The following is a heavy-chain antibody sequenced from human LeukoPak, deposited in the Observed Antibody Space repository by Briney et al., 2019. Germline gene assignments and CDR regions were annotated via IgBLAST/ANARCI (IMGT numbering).Heavy chain of an antibody. Sequence: GGSLRLSCAASGFTFSSYTMSWVRQAPGKGLEWVSTITTSDGNTYYADSVKGRFTISRDNSKNTLYLQMNSLRAEDTAVYYCAKDALAATGYFQHWGQGTLVTVSS. V-gene: IGHV3-23*01. J-gene: IGHJ1*01. CDR3: AKDALAATGYFQH. CDR1: GFTFSSYT. CDR2: ITTSDGNT. D-gene: IGHD3-10*01.